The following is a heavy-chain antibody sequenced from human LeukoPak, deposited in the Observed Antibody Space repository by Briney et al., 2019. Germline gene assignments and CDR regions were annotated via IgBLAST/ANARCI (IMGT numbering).Heavy chain of an antibody. Sequence: GASVKVSCKASGYTFTGYYMHWVRQAPGQGLEWMGWINPNSGGTNYAQKFQGRVTMTRDTSISTAYMELSRLRSDDTAVYYCASPDHYCSGGSCQLDYWGQGTLVTVSS. CDR2: INPNSGGT. V-gene: IGHV1-2*02. J-gene: IGHJ4*02. CDR1: GYTFTGYY. D-gene: IGHD2-15*01. CDR3: ASPDHYCSGGSCQLDY.